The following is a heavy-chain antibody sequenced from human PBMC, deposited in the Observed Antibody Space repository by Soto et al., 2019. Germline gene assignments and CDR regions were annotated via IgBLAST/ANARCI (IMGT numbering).Heavy chain of an antibody. CDR3: AQGHCGQNCYPIPFDN. CDR1: GFSLSTNGMC. D-gene: IGHD2-21*01. J-gene: IGHJ4*02. V-gene: IGHV2-5*02. CDR2: IHWDDDR. Sequence: QITLKESGPQLVKPTQTLTLTCTFSGFSLSTNGMCVGWIRQPPGKALEWLALIHWDDDRRYSPSLESRLTITKDTSKNQVVLTVANVDPVDTATYYWAQGHCGQNCYPIPFDNWGQGTLVTVSS.